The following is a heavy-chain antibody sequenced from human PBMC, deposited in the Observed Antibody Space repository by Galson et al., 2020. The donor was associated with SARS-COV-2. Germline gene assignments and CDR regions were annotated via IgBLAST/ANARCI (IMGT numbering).Heavy chain of an antibody. CDR1: GASISSGGYY. V-gene: IGHV4-31*03. CDR2: IHYSGST. J-gene: IGHJ4*02. CDR3: ARGGTVTGTSPVDY. Sequence: SETLSLTCTVPGASISSGGYYWSWISQHPGKGLEWIGYIHYSGSTNYNPSLKSRPTISKDTSKNQFSLKVSSVTAADTAVYYCARGGTVTGTSPVDYWGQGTLVTVSS. D-gene: IGHD6-19*01.